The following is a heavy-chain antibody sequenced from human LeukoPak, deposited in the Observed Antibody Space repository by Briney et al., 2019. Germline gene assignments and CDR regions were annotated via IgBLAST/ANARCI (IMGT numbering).Heavy chain of an antibody. D-gene: IGHD3-10*01. V-gene: IGHV3-23*01. CDR3: AKRASGSGTSLYYFDY. Sequence: GGSLRLSCAASGFTFSSYAMSWVRQAPGKGLEGVSVISNSGGSTFYADSVKGRFTISRDNSKNTLYLQMNSLRAEDTAVYCCAKRASGSGTSLYYFDYWGQGTLVTVSS. CDR2: ISNSGGST. CDR1: GFTFSSYA. J-gene: IGHJ4*02.